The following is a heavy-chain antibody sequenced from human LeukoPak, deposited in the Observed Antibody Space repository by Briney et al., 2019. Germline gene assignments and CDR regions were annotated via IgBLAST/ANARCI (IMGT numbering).Heavy chain of an antibody. Sequence: SETLSLTCTVSTGSIRSYYWSWIRQPPGKGLEWIAFIYHTGSLKYNPSLKSRVTISLDTSKNQSSLNLSAVTAAGTAIYYCASSDWPYYFDFWGQGTLVTVSS. CDR1: TGSIRSYY. CDR2: IYHTGSL. CDR3: ASSDWPYYFDF. D-gene: IGHD3-9*01. V-gene: IGHV4-59*08. J-gene: IGHJ4*02.